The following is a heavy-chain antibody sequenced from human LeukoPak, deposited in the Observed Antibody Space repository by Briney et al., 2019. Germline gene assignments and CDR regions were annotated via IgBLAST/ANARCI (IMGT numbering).Heavy chain of an antibody. V-gene: IGHV3-15*01. CDR2: IKTKIDGGTT. D-gene: IGHD1-26*01. CDR3: TTDHEWAGYFGSRKPYDY. CDR1: GLSFSNDW. Sequence: GGSLRLSCAASGLSFSNDWMGWVRQAPGKGLEWVGRIKTKIDGGTTDYAAPVKGRFTISRDDSRNTLYLQMKSLKTEDTAVYYCTTDHEWAGYFGSRKPYDYWGQGTLVTVSS. J-gene: IGHJ4*02.